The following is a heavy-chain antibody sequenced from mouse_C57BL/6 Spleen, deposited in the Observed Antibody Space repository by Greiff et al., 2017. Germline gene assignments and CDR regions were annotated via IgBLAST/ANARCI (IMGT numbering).Heavy chain of an antibody. CDR3: ARKANGNLFDD. V-gene: IGHV1-58*01. J-gene: IGHJ2*01. CDR2: IYIGNGYT. Sequence: DVQLQESGAELVRPGSSVQMSCKTSVYTFTSSGLNWVKQRPGQGLEWIGYIYIGNGYTEYNAKFKGKDTLTSDTSSSTAYMQLSSLTSEDSAIYFCARKANGNLFDDWGQGTTLTVAA. CDR1: VYTFTSSG. D-gene: IGHD4-1*01.